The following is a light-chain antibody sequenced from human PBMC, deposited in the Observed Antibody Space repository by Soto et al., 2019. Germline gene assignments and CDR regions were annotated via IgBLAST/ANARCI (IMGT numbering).Light chain of an antibody. V-gene: IGLV2-14*01. CDR1: SRDVGGYNY. CDR3: SSFVSSKIFVV. CDR2: EVS. J-gene: IGLJ2*01. Sequence: QSVLTQPASVSGSPGQSITISCTGTSRDVGGYNYVSWHQQHPGKAPKVIITEVSNRPSGVSNRFSGSKSGNTASLTISGLQAEDEADYYCSSFVSSKIFVVFGGVTQLTVL.